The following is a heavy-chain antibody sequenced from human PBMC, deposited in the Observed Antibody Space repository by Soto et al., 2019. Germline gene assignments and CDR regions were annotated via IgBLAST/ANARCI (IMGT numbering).Heavy chain of an antibody. D-gene: IGHD4-17*01. CDR1: GFTFASYG. CDR3: AKRGYGDHHYFDY. CDR2: ILDSGVRT. V-gene: IGHV3-23*01. Sequence: GGSLILSCAASGFTFASYGMSWVRQAPGKGLEWVSLILDSGVRTFYADSVKGRFTISRDNSKNTLYLQMNSLRTEDTAVFYCAKRGYGDHHYFDYWGRGTLVTVSS. J-gene: IGHJ4*02.